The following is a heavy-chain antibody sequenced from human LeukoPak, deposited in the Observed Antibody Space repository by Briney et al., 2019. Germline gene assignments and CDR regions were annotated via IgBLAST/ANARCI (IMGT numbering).Heavy chain of an antibody. CDR1: GFTFSSYG. D-gene: IGHD3-22*01. V-gene: IGHV3-30*02. Sequence: GGSLRLSCAASGFTFSSYGMHWVRQAPGKGLEWVAFIRYDRSNKYYADSVKGRFTISRDNSKNTLYLQMNSLRAEDTAVYYCAKEYYDSSGYHRGYFDYWGQGTLVTVSS. CDR2: IRYDRSNK. J-gene: IGHJ4*02. CDR3: AKEYYDSSGYHRGYFDY.